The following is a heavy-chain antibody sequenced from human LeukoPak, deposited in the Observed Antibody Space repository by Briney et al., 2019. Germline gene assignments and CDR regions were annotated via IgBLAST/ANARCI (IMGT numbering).Heavy chain of an antibody. CDR1: GFTFSSYA. D-gene: IGHD4-23*01. V-gene: IGHV3-23*01. CDR2: ISGSGGST. J-gene: IGHJ4*02. Sequence: GGSLRLSCAASGFTFSSYAMSWVRQAPGKGLEWVSAISGSGGSTYYADSVKGRFTISRDNSKNTLYLQMNSLRAEDTAVYYCARLVTPIYYFDYWGQGTLVTVSS. CDR3: ARLVTPIYYFDY.